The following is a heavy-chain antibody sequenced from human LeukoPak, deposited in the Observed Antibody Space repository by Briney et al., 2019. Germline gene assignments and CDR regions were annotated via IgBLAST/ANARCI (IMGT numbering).Heavy chain of an antibody. D-gene: IGHD1-26*01. V-gene: IGHV3-23*01. J-gene: IGHJ4*02. CDR3: AKASYNPIFDY. CDR1: GLTFSSHW. Sequence: GGSLRLSCAASGLTFSSHWMHWVRQAPGKGLEWVSAISGSGGSTYYADSVKGRFTISRDNSKNTLYLQMNSLRAEDTAVYYCAKASYNPIFDYWGQGTLVTVSS. CDR2: ISGSGGST.